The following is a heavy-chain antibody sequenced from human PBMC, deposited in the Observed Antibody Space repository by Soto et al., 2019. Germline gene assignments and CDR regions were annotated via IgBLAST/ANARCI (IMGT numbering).Heavy chain of an antibody. CDR1: GFTFSSYW. CDR3: ARYSSGSYYFDY. CDR2: IKQDGSEK. D-gene: IGHD6-19*01. V-gene: IGHV3-7*05. Sequence: EVQLVESGGGLVQPGGSLRLSCAASGFTFSSYWMSWVRQAPGKGLEWVANIKQDGSEKYYVDSVKGRFTISRDNAKNALYLEMNSLRAEDTAVYYCARYSSGSYYFDYWGQGTLVTVSS. J-gene: IGHJ4*02.